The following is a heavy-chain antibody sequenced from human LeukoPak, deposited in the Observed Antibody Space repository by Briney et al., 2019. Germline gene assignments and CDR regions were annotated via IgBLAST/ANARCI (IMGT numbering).Heavy chain of an antibody. D-gene: IGHD3-10*01. J-gene: IGHJ5*02. CDR3: VKDRDSGSGYYTWDLFDL. CDR2: ISDSAGST. Sequence: GGSLRLSCAASGFTFTSHAMSWVRQAPGKGLEWVSGISDSAGSTVYADSVKGRFTISRDNSKNTLSLQMNSLRADDTAIYYCVKDRDSGSGYYTWDLFDLWGQGTLVTVSS. V-gene: IGHV3-23*01. CDR1: GFTFTSHA.